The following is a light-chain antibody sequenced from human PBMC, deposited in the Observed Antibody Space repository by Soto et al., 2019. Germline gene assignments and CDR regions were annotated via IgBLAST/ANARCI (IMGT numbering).Light chain of an antibody. CDR3: QQYKNGWT. CDR2: GAS. Sequence: EMVMTQSPATLSVSPGERATLSCRASQSVSSNLAWYQQKPGQAPRLLIYGASTRATGIPAKFSGGGSGTEFTLTISSLQSEDFAIYYCQQYKNGWTFGQGTKVDI. V-gene: IGKV3-15*01. CDR1: QSVSSN. J-gene: IGKJ1*01.